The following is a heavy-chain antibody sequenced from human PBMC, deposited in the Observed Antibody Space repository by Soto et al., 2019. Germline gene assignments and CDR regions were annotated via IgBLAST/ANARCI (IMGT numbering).Heavy chain of an antibody. CDR2: IKTTT. CDR3: ATGPAPAELIRYFDWSIYYFHY. J-gene: IGHJ4*02. V-gene: IGHV3-15*01. D-gene: IGHD3-9*01. CDR1: GFTFVNAW. Sequence: EVQLVESGGGLVKPGGSLRLSCVASGFTFVNAWMTWVRQAPGKGLEWVGRIKTTTEYAAPVKGRFTISRDDSKNTVYLQMNSLKIEDTAVYYCATGPAPAELIRYFDWSIYYFHYWGQGALVTVSS.